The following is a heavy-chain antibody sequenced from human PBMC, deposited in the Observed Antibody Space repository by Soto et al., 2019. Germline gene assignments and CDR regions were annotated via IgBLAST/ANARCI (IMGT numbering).Heavy chain of an antibody. CDR3: GRFGGKYGGYGWFFGGF. CDR1: GYSFISYD. Sequence: QVQLVQSGAEVKKPGASVKVSCRASGYSFISYDIHWVRQAPGQGLEWMGIINPRGDSTSYAQKFQGKVTMTREPVTNEVYMGLNRLRSEDTAVYFWGRFGGKYGGYGWFFGGFWGQGTLVTVSS. J-gene: IGHJ4*02. V-gene: IGHV1-46*01. D-gene: IGHD5-12*01. CDR2: INPRGDST.